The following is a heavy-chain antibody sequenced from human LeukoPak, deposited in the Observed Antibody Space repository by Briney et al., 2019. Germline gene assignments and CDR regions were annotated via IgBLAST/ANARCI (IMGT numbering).Heavy chain of an antibody. V-gene: IGHV3-7*02. CDR3: ARLKDYRTVYDY. J-gene: IGHJ4*02. CDR1: GFTFNSHW. D-gene: IGHD4-11*01. CDR2: INQDKTAL. Sequence: GGSLRLSCEASGFTFNSHWMSWVRQAPGEGLKWVASINQDKTALRYVDSVRGRFTISRDNARSLLYLEMSSLRAEDTAVYFCARLKDYRTVYDYWGPGTLVNVSS.